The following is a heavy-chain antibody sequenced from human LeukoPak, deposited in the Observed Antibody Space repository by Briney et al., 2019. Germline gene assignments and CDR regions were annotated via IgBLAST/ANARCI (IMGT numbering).Heavy chain of an antibody. CDR3: ARAVGATIEY. CDR1: GYTFTTYY. D-gene: IGHD1-26*01. CDR2: INPSGGST. V-gene: IGHV1-46*01. Sequence: ASVKVSCKASGYTFTTYYMHWVRQAPGQGLQWMGIINPSGGSTSYAQKLQGRVTMTTDTSTSTAYMELRSLRSDDTAVYYCARAVGATIEYWGQGTLVTVSS. J-gene: IGHJ4*02.